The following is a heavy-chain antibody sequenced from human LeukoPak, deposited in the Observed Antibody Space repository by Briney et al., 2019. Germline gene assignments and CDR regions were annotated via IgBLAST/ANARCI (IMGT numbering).Heavy chain of an antibody. V-gene: IGHV3-74*01. D-gene: IGHD2-15*01. J-gene: IGHJ4*02. CDR3: AGFAVLPDCSGGSCRFDS. Sequence: GGSVRLSCAASGFTFSRYWMHWVRQAPGKGLVWVSRISTDGTSTTYADSVKGRFTVSRDYAKNTLYLQMNSLRAEDTAVYFCAGFAVLPDCSGGSCRFDSWGQGTLVTVS. CDR2: ISTDGTST. CDR1: GFTFSRYW.